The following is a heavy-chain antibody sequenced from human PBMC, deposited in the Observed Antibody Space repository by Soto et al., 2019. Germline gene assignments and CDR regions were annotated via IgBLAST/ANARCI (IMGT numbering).Heavy chain of an antibody. CDR3: ARERGISGTFAY. CDR2: INAGTGNT. CDR1: GYTFTRSA. V-gene: IGHV1-3*01. D-gene: IGHD1-20*01. Sequence: ASVKVSCMGSGYTFTRSAVHWVRQAPGQRLEWMVGINAGTGNTRFSQMVQGRVTITRDTSASTAYMYLSRLISEDTAVYYCARERGISGTFAYGGQGALVTVSS. J-gene: IGHJ4*02.